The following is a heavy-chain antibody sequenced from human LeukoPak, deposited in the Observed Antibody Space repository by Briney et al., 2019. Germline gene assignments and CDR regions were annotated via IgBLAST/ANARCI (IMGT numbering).Heavy chain of an antibody. J-gene: IGHJ5*02. CDR2: INPSGGST. CDR1: GYTFTIYY. V-gene: IGHV1-46*01. CDR3: ARGCSSTSCYLPSWFAP. Sequence: ASVRVSCTASGYTFTIYYMHWVRQAPGQGREWMGVINPSGGSTSHTQKFQGRVTMTRDTSTSTVYMELSSLRSEDTAVYYCARGCSSTSCYLPSWFAPWGQGTLVTVSS. D-gene: IGHD2-2*01.